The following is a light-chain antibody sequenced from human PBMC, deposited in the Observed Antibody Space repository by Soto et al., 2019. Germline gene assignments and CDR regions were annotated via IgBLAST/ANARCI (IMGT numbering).Light chain of an antibody. CDR3: QQSYSSPPT. Sequence: DIQMTQSPSSLSASVEDRVIITCRASQSISNHLNWYQQKPGKAPKLLIFAASSLQSGVPSRFSGSRSGPDFTLTISSLQPADFATYYCQQSYSSPPTFGQRTKVEIK. CDR1: QSISNH. CDR2: AAS. J-gene: IGKJ1*01. V-gene: IGKV1-39*01.